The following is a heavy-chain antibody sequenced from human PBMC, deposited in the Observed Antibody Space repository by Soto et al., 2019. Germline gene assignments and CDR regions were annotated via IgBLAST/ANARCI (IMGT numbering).Heavy chain of an antibody. CDR2: ISWDGGST. J-gene: IGHJ6*02. CDR1: GFTFDDYT. Sequence: GGSLRLSCAASGFTFDDYTMRRVRQAPGKGLEWVSLISWDGGSTYYADSVKGRFTISRDNSKNSLYLQMNSLRTEDTALYYCAKGAEGYYGMDVWGQGTTVTVSS. V-gene: IGHV3-43*01. CDR3: AKGAEGYYGMDV.